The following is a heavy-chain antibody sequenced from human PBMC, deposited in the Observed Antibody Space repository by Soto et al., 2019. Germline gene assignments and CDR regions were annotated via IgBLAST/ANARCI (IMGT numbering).Heavy chain of an antibody. CDR1: GGTFRSYA. CDR3: AITFRYYHYCTHV. Sequence: SVKVSCKASGGTFRSYAISWVRQAPGQGLEWMGGIIPIFGTANYAQKFQGRVTITADESTSTAYMELSSLRSEDTAVYYCAITFRYYHYCTHVRGQATTRTGSS. J-gene: IGHJ6*02. V-gene: IGHV1-69*13. CDR2: IIPIFGTA.